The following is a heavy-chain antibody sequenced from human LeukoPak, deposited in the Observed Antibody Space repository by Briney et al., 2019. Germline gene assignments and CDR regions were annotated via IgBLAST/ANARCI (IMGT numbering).Heavy chain of an antibody. J-gene: IGHJ6*03. D-gene: IGHD6-13*01. V-gene: IGHV3-48*03. CDR2: ISSSGSTI. Sequence: GGSLRLSCAASGFTFSSYEMNWLRQAPGKGLEWVSYISSSGSTIYYADSVKGRFTISRDNAKNSLYLQMNSLRAEDTALYYCARVGGITFDYYMDVGGKGTTVTVSS. CDR1: GFTFSSYE. CDR3: ARVGGITFDYYMDV.